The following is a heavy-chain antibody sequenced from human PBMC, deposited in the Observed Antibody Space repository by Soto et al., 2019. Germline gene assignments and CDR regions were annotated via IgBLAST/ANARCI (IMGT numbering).Heavy chain of an antibody. J-gene: IGHJ6*02. D-gene: IGHD2-15*01. V-gene: IGHV4-4*02. CDR3: GCRVEDISYDYYGMDV. Sequence: SSETLSLTCAVSGGSVRSKNWWFWVRQPPGKGLEWIGEIHHRESTNLNPSLKSRVTISVDRSKNEFSLKVESVTAADTAVYYCGCRVEDISYDYYGMDVWGQGTTVTVSS. CDR1: GGSVRSKNW. CDR2: IHHREST.